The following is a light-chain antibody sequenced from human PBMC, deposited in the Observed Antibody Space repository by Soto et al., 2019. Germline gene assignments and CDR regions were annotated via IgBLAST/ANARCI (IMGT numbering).Light chain of an antibody. J-gene: IGKJ1*01. CDR2: GAS. CDR3: QQYNNWWT. Sequence: EIVMTQSPATLSVSPGERATLSCRASQSVSSNLAWYQQKPGQATRLLIYGASTRATGIPSRFSGSGSGTEFTLTISSLQSEDFAVYYCQQYNNWWTFGQGTKV. V-gene: IGKV3-15*01. CDR1: QSVSSN.